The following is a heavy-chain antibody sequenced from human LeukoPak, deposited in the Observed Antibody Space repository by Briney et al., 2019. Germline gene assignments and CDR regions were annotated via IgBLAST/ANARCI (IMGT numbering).Heavy chain of an antibody. V-gene: IGHV1-46*01. J-gene: IGHJ6*02. CDR3: ARGVNRYCTNGVCYLISYYGMDV. D-gene: IGHD2-8*01. CDR2: INPSGGST. CDR1: GYTFTSYY. Sequence: ASVKVSCKASGYTFTSYYMHWVRQAPGQGLEWMGIINPSGGSTSYAQKFQGRVTMTWDTSTSTVYMELSSLRSEDTAVYYCARGVNRYCTNGVCYLISYYGMDVWGQGTTVTVSS.